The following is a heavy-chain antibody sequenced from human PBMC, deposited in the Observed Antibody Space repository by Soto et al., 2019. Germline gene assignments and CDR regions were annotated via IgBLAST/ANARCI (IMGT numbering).Heavy chain of an antibody. Sequence: QVQLQESGPGLVKPSETLSLTCTVSGGSISSYYWSWIRQPPGKGLEWIGYIYYSGSTNYNPSLKSRVTISVDTSKNQFSLKMSSVTAADTAVYYCARGGELSIHFDYWGQGTLVTVSS. CDR1: GGSISSYY. CDR3: ARGGELSIHFDY. CDR2: IYYSGST. D-gene: IGHD3-16*02. V-gene: IGHV4-59*01. J-gene: IGHJ4*02.